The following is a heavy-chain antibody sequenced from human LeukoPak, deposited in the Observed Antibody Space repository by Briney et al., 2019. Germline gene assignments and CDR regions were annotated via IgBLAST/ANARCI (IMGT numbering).Heavy chain of an antibody. D-gene: IGHD5-24*01. CDR3: ARAPRDGYNANFDI. J-gene: IGHJ3*02. V-gene: IGHV3-23*01. CDR1: GFTFSSYA. CDR2: ISGSGGST. Sequence: GGSLRLSCAASGFTFSSYAMSWVRQAPGKGLEWVSAISGSGGSTYYADSVKGRFTISRDNSKNTLYLQMSSLRSEDTAVYYCARAPRDGYNANFDIWGQGTMVTVSS.